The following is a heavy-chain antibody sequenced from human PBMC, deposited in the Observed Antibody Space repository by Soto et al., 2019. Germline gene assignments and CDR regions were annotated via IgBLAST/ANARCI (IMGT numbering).Heavy chain of an antibody. CDR2: MSGSSSTT. J-gene: IGHJ4*02. D-gene: IGHD1-7*01. CDR1: GLTLSNYA. CDR3: AKNQERELPRVIDF. V-gene: IGHV3-23*01. Sequence: GGSLSLSCATSGLTLSNYAMRWVRQAPGGGLEWVSSMSGSSSTTYYADSVRGRFTISRDRSKNTLYLQMSSLRAEDTALYYCAKNQERELPRVIDFWGQGTLVTVSS.